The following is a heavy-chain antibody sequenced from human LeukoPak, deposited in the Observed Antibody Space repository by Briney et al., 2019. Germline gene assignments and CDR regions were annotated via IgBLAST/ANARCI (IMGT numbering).Heavy chain of an antibody. CDR3: ARVTYYYGSSGYYPYYYYYMDV. CDR2: MNPNSGNT. CDR1: GYTFTSYD. V-gene: IGHV1-8*01. Sequence: GASVKVSCKASGYTFTSYDIDWVRHTTGQRVEWMGWMNPNSGNTGYEKKFQGRVNMTRNTSISTSYMELSSLRSEDTAVYYCARVTYYYGSSGYYPYYYYYMDVWGKGTTVTVSS. D-gene: IGHD3-22*01. J-gene: IGHJ6*03.